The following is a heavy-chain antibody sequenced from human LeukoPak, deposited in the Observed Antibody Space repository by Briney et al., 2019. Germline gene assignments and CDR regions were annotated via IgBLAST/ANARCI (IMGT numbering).Heavy chain of an antibody. CDR2: INHSGST. CDR1: GGSFSGYY. J-gene: IGHJ6*03. Sequence: SETLSLTCAVYGGSFSGYYWSWVRQPPGKGLEWNGEINHSGSTNYNPSLKSRVTISVDTSKNQFSLKLSSVTAADTAVYYCAGRGFRRVGATLGRDYYYYMDVWGKGTTVTVSS. D-gene: IGHD1-26*01. V-gene: IGHV4-34*01. CDR3: AGRGFRRVGATLGRDYYYYMDV.